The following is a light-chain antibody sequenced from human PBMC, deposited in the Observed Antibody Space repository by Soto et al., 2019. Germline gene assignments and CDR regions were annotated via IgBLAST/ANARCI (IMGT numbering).Light chain of an antibody. J-gene: IGKJ5*01. CDR2: DAS. V-gene: IGKV3-11*01. CDR3: QHRMNWPLT. CDR1: QSVNKY. Sequence: EIVLTQSPATLSLSPGERATLSCRASQSVNKYLAWYRQKPGQPPRLLIYDASYRATGIPDRFSGSGSGTDFTLTISSLEPEDFAVYYCQHRMNWPLTFGQGTRLEIK.